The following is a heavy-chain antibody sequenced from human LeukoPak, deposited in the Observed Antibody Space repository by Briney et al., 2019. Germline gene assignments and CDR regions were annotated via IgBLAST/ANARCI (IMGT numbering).Heavy chain of an antibody. D-gene: IGHD1-26*01. CDR2: ISSSASTI. J-gene: IGHJ3*02. CDR3: ARWYSGSYYPWGAFDI. V-gene: IGHV3-48*03. Sequence: GGSLRLSCAASGFTFSSYEMNWARQAPGKGLEWVSYISSSASTISYADSVKGRFTISRDNTKNSLYLQMNSLRAEDTAVYYCARWYSGSYYPWGAFDIWGQGTMVTVSS. CDR1: GFTFSSYE.